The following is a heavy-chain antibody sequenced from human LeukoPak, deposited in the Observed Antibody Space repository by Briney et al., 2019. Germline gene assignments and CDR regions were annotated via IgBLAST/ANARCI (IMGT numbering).Heavy chain of an antibody. CDR3: ASRKLGNDY. Sequence: SSETLSLTCTVSGYSISTGYYWDWIRQPPGKGLEWIGTFYHGGSTYYNPSLKSRVTISADTSKNQFSLKLISVTAADTAVYYCASRKLGNDYWGQGTLVTVSS. V-gene: IGHV4-38-2*02. CDR1: GYSISTGYY. J-gene: IGHJ4*02. D-gene: IGHD7-27*01. CDR2: FYHGGST.